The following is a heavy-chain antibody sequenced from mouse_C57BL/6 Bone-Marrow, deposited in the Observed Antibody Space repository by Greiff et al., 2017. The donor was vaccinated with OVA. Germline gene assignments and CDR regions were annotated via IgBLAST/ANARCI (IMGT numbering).Heavy chain of an antibody. CDR2: ISSGGDYL. Sequence: EVKLVESGEGLVKPGGSLKLSCAASGFTFSSYAMSWVRQTPEKRLEWVACISSGGDYLYYADTVKGRFPISRDNARNTLYLQMSSLKSEDTAMYYCTRDEGYYGSSRAWFAYWGQGTLVTVSA. CDR1: GFTFSSYA. J-gene: IGHJ3*01. D-gene: IGHD1-1*01. CDR3: TRDEGYYGSSRAWFAY. V-gene: IGHV5-9-1*02.